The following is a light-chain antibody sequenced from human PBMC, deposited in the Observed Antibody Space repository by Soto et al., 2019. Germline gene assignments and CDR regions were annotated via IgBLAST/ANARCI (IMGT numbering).Light chain of an antibody. CDR2: GVS. CDR3: SSYTAYTTLWV. Sequence: QSALTQPRSVSGSPGQSVTISCTGTSSDVGGYNYVSWYQQHPGKAPKLMIYGVSNRPSGVSNRFSGSKSGNAASLTISGLQAEDEADYYCSSYTAYTTLWVFGGGTKLTVL. V-gene: IGLV2-14*01. CDR1: SSDVGGYNY. J-gene: IGLJ3*02.